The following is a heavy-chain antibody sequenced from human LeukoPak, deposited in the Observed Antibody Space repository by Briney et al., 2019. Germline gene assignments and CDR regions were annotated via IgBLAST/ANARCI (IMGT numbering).Heavy chain of an antibody. D-gene: IGHD3-22*01. CDR1: GGTFSSYA. CDR3: ARDGPAGYDSSGYYPEKYFQH. Sequence: SVKVSCKASGGTFSSYAISWVRQAPGQGLEWMGGIIPIFGTANYAQKFQGRVTITTDESTSTAHMELSSLRSEDTAVYYCARDGPAGYDSSGYYPEKYFQHWGQGTLVTVSS. CDR2: IIPIFGTA. J-gene: IGHJ1*01. V-gene: IGHV1-69*05.